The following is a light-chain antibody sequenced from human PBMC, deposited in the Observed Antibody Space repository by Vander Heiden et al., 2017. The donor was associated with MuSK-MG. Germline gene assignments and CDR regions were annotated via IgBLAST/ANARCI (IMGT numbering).Light chain of an antibody. CDR3: QQSDSPPYT. V-gene: IGKV1-39*01. CDR1: QSINRY. CDR2: AAS. J-gene: IGKJ2*01. Sequence: DIQMTQSPSSLSASVGDRVTIVCRASQSINRYLNWYQQKPGKAPKFLIYAASSFQSGVPSRFSGSGSGIDFTLTITRLQPEDFATYYCQQSDSPPYTFGQGTKLEIK.